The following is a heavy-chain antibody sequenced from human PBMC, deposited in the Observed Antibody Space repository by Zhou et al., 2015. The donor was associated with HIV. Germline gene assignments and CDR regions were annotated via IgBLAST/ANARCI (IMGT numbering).Heavy chain of an antibody. Sequence: QVQLVQSGTEVKRPGSSVKVSCKASGGTFSSYAISWVRQAPGQGLEWMGGIIPIFGTANYAQKFQGRVTITADKSTSTAYMELSSLRSEDTAVYYCACIAARRGNWFDPWGQGTLVTVSS. V-gene: IGHV1-69*06. D-gene: IGHD6-6*01. J-gene: IGHJ5*02. CDR2: IIPIFGTA. CDR1: GGTFSSYA. CDR3: ACIAARRGNWFDP.